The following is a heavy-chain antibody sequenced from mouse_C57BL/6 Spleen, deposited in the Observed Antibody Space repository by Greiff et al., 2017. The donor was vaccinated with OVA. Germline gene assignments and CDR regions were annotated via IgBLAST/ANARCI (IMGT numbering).Heavy chain of an antibody. V-gene: IGHV5-16*01. CDR2: INYDGSST. Sequence: EVNVVESEGGLVQPVSSMKLSCTASGFTFSDYYMAWVRQVPEKGLEWVANINYDGSSTYYLDSLKSRFIISRDNAKNILYLQMSSLKSEDTATYYCARVITTVVDWYFDVWGTGTTVTVSS. CDR1: GFTFSDYY. D-gene: IGHD1-1*01. J-gene: IGHJ1*03. CDR3: ARVITTVVDWYFDV.